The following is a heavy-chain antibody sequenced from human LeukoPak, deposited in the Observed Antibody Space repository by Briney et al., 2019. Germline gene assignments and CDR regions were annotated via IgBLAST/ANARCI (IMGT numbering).Heavy chain of an antibody. J-gene: IGHJ5*02. D-gene: IGHD3-3*01. V-gene: IGHV4-34*01. CDR2: INHSGST. CDR3: ASGGIRFLEWLRNWLDP. Sequence: SETLSLTCAVYGGPFSGYYWSWIRQPPGKGLEWIGEINHSGSTNYNPSLKSRVTISVDTSKNQFSLKLSSVTAADTAVYYCASGGIRFLEWLRNWLDPSGQGTLVTVSS. CDR1: GGPFSGYY.